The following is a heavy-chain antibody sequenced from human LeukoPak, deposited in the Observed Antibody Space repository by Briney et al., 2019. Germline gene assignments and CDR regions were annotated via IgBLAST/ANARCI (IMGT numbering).Heavy chain of an antibody. J-gene: IGHJ3*02. CDR1: GYTFTGYY. Sequence: ASVKVSCKASGYTFTGYYMHWVRQAPGQGREGMGWINPNSGGTNYAQKFQGRVTMTRDTSISTAYMELSRLRSDDTAVYYCARLTISPGIRMVRGFGLVDIWGQGTMVTVSS. CDR2: INPNSGGT. V-gene: IGHV1-2*02. D-gene: IGHD3-10*01. CDR3: ARLTISPGIRMVRGFGLVDI.